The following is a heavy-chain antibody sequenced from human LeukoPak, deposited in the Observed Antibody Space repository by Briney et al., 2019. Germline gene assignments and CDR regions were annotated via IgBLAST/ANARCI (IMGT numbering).Heavy chain of an antibody. V-gene: IGHV4-61*02. CDR2: IYTSGST. J-gene: IGHJ6*02. Sequence: KSSETLSLTCTVSGGSISSGSYYWSWIRQPAGKGLEWIGRIYTSGSTNYNPSLKSRVTISVDTSKNQFSLKLSSVTAADTAVYYCARGKTRDYYYGMDVWGQGTTVTVSS. CDR1: GGSISSGSYY. CDR3: ARGKTRDYYYGMDV.